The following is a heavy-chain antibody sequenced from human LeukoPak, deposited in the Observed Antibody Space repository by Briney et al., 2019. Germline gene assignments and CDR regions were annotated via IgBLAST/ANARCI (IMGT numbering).Heavy chain of an antibody. CDR2: IYYSGST. J-gene: IGHJ3*02. CDR3: ARLRELATLHDAFDI. CDR1: GGSISSDGYY. D-gene: IGHD5-24*01. V-gene: IGHV4-31*03. Sequence: PSQTLSLTCTVSGGSISSDGYYWSWIRQHPGKGLEWIGYIYYSGSTYYNPSLKSRVTISVDTSKNQFSLKLSSVTAADTAVYYCARLRELATLHDAFDIWGQGTMVTVSS.